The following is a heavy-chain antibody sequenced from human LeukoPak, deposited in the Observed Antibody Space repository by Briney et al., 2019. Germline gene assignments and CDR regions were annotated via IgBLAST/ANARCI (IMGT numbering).Heavy chain of an antibody. CDR1: TGSINSYY. V-gene: IGHV4-4*07. CDR3: ARHGYTASHFFLGY. D-gene: IGHD5-18*01. J-gene: IGHJ4*02. Sequence: PSETLSLICTVSTGSINSYYWGWVRQPAGRGLEWIGRIYTTGRADYDPSLQSRVAMSIDTSQKQFSLILKSVTAADTATYFCARHGYTASHFFLGYWSQGTPVTVSS. CDR2: IYTTGRA.